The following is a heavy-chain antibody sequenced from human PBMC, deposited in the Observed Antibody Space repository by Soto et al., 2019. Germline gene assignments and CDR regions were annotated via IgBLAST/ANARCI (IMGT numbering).Heavy chain of an antibody. CDR1: GFSLNTRAVG. CDR3: AHRALSGSRYYFDF. V-gene: IGHV2-5*02. Sequence: QITLKESGPTLVKPTQTLTLTCSLSGFSLNTRAVGVGWIRQPPGKALEWLALISWDDNKRYRPSLESRLSISNHTXXNQVVLTMTNVDPLDTATYYCAHRALSGSRYYFDFWGLGTLVTVSS. J-gene: IGHJ4*02. D-gene: IGHD1-26*01. CDR2: ISWDDNK.